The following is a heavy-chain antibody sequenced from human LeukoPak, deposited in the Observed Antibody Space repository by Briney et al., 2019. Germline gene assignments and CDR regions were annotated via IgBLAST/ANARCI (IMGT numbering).Heavy chain of an antibody. Sequence: VASVKVSCTASGGTFSSYAISWVRQAPGQGLEWMGGIIPIFGTANYAQKFQGRVTITADESTSTAYMELSSLRSEDTAVYYCARGGRSLYVDYWGQGTLVTVSS. CDR3: ARGGRSLYVDY. J-gene: IGHJ4*02. CDR1: GGTFSSYA. V-gene: IGHV1-69*13. CDR2: IIPIFGTA.